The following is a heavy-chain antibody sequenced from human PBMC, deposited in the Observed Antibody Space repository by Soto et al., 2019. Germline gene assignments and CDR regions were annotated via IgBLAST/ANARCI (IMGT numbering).Heavy chain of an antibody. CDR1: GTIFSSYT. J-gene: IGHJ6*02. D-gene: IGHD3-16*01. CDR3: ARGLGGRMDD. CDR2: IIPILGET. Sequence: QVQLVQSGAEVKKPGSSVRVSCKASGTIFSSYTISWVRQSPGQGLEWMGRIIPILGETTSAQKFQGRVTLTADKSTNTAYMELNSLRLEHTAVYYCARGLGGRMDDWGQGTTVIVSS. V-gene: IGHV1-69*08.